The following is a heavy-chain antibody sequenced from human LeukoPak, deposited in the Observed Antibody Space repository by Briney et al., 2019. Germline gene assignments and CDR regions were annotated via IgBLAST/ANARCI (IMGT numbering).Heavy chain of an antibody. J-gene: IGHJ6*03. CDR2: IYYSGRT. V-gene: IGHV4-59*01. Sequence: SETLSLTSTVSGGSISTYYWCWIRQPPGKGLEWIGYIYYSGRTNYNPSLKSRVTMSVDTSKNQFSLNLNSVAAADTAVYYCARGFEYNYYYYYMDVWGKGTTVTVSS. D-gene: IGHD6-6*01. CDR1: GGSISTYY. CDR3: ARGFEYNYYYYYMDV.